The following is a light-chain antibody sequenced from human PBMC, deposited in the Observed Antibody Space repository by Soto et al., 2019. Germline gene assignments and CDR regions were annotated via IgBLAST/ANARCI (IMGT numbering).Light chain of an antibody. CDR1: SSDVGGYDY. V-gene: IGLV2-8*01. CDR3: SSYAGSNNLGV. Sequence: QSALTQPPSASGSPGQSVTISCTGTSSDVGGYDYVSWYQHHPGKAPKLMIYEVNKRPSGVPDRFSGSKSGNTASLTVSGLQADDEADYYCSSYAGSNNLGVFGTWTKLTVL. J-gene: IGLJ1*01. CDR2: EVN.